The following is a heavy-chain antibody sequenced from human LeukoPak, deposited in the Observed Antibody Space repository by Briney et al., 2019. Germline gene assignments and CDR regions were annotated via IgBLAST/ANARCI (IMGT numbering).Heavy chain of an antibody. Sequence: PSETLSLTCTVSGGSISSSSYYWGWIRQPPGKGLEWIGSIYYSGSTYYNPSLKSRVTISVDTSKNQFSLKLSSVTAADTAVYYCARHCFGYWQQLVTQFDYWGQGTLVTVSS. CDR2: IYYSGST. CDR1: GGSISSSSYY. D-gene: IGHD6-13*01. CDR3: ARHCFGYWQQLVTQFDY. J-gene: IGHJ4*02. V-gene: IGHV4-39*01.